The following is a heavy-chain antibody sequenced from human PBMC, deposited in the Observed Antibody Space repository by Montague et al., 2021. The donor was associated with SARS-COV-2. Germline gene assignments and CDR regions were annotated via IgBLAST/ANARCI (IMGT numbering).Heavy chain of an antibody. Sequence: CAISGDSVASNRAAWNWIRQSPSRGLEWLGRTYYRSKWYNDYAVSVKSRITINPDTSKNQFSLQLNSVTPEDTAVYCCARDTRIQLWFDRDYYYGMDVWGQGATVTVSS. CDR3: ARDTRIQLWFDRDYYYGMDV. CDR2: TYYRSKWYN. V-gene: IGHV6-1*01. CDR1: GDSVASNRAA. D-gene: IGHD5-18*01. J-gene: IGHJ6*02.